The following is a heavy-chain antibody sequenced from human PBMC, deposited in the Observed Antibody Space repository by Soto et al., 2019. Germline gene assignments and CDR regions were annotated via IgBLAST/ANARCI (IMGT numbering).Heavy chain of an antibody. Sequence: ASVKVSCKASGYTFTSYYMHWVRQAPGQGLEWMGIINPSGGSTSYAQKFQGRVTMTRDTSTSTVYMELSSLRSEDTAVYYCARDRERRGYSGYGLTFDDWGQGSLVTVSS. CDR3: ARDRERRGYSGYGLTFDD. V-gene: IGHV1-46*01. CDR2: INPSGGST. D-gene: IGHD5-12*01. J-gene: IGHJ4*02. CDR1: GYTFTSYY.